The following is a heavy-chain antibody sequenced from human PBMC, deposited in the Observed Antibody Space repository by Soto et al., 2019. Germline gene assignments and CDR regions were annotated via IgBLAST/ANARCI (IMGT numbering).Heavy chain of an antibody. V-gene: IGHV3-66*01. Sequence: EVQVMESGGDLVQPGGSLRLSCAASGFTVRTNYMSWVRQAPGKGLEWVSVIYDTGSTYYADSVKGRFTISRDNSKTTLYFQLNSLRTEDTAVYYCARDSSSDGFDVWGQGTMVTVSS. J-gene: IGHJ3*01. CDR3: ARDSSSDGFDV. CDR2: IYDTGST. CDR1: GFTVRTNY.